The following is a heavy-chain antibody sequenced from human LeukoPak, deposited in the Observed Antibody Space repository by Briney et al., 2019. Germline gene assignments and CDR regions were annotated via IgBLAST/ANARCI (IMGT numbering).Heavy chain of an antibody. V-gene: IGHV3-23*01. CDR3: ARDNKVVVAAGGY. Sequence: GGSLRLSCAASGFTFSSYAMSWVRQAPGKGLEWVSAISGSGGSTYYADSVEGRFTISRDNAKNSLYLQMNSLRAEDTAVYYCARDNKVVVAAGGYWGQGTLVTVSS. CDR1: GFTFSSYA. CDR2: ISGSGGST. D-gene: IGHD2-15*01. J-gene: IGHJ4*02.